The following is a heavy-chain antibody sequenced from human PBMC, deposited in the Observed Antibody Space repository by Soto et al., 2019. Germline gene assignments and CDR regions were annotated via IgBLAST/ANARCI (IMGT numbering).Heavy chain of an antibody. D-gene: IGHD4-4*01. CDR2: IRSKAYGETT. J-gene: IGHJ4*02. CDR1: GFIFVDYS. V-gene: IGHV3-49*03. CDR3: SRNSDYAFAQAIDFDY. Sequence: GGSLRLSCITSGFIFVDYSMSWFLQAPGKGLEWVACIRSKAYGETTEYAASVKGRFTISRDDSKDIAYLQVNSLKTEDTAVYYCSRNSDYAFAQAIDFDYWRQGTPVTVPS.